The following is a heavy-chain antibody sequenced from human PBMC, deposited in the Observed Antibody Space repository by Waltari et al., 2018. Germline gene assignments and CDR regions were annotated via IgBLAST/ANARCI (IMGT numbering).Heavy chain of an antibody. Sequence: EVQLVESGGGLVQPGGSLRLSCAASGFPFSNYYLHWFRQAQGKGLEWITVIRNKPNSYTTEYSAAVKGRFTISRDDSKNTLYLQMSSLKTEDTGVYYCVRSNYGPEFWGQGALVTVSS. CDR1: GFPFSNYY. V-gene: IGHV3-72*01. CDR3: VRSNYGPEF. CDR2: IRNKPNSYTT. J-gene: IGHJ1*01. D-gene: IGHD4-4*01.